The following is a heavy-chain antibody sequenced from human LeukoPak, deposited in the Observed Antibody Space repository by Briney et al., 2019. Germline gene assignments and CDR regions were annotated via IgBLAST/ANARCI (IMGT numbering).Heavy chain of an antibody. CDR1: GYTFIGYY. D-gene: IGHD5-18*01. CDR2: IKPNGGGT. V-gene: IGHV1-2*02. CDR3: ARGTGYSYGPAFDY. J-gene: IGHJ4*02. Sequence: ASVKVSCKVSGYTFIGYYIHWVRQAPGQGLEWMGWIKPNGGGTNYAQKFQGRVTMTRDMSISTAFMELSRLTSDDTAVYYCARGTGYSYGPAFDYWGQGTLVAVSS.